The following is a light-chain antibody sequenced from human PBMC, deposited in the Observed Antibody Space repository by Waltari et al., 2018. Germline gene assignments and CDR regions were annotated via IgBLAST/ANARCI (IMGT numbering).Light chain of an antibody. CDR3: QHYNNYSGT. Sequence: DIQMTQSPSTLSASVGDTVTITCRASQTVSAWLAWYQQKPGNAPKLLIYKASNLKSGVPSRFSGSGSETELTLTINSLQPDDFATYYCQHYNNYSGTFGQGTRVELK. CDR1: QTVSAW. V-gene: IGKV1-5*03. CDR2: KAS. J-gene: IGKJ1*01.